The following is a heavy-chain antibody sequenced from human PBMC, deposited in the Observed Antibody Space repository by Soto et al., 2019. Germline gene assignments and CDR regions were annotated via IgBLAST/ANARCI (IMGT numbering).Heavy chain of an antibody. Sequence: PGGSLRLSCAASGFIFSTYGMHWVRQAPGKGLEWVALVWYDGSKKYYADSVTGRFTISRDNSKNTLYLEMNSLRAEDTALYYCARGTDSGSHSAFDIWGQGTMVTVS. CDR1: GFIFSTYG. D-gene: IGHD1-26*01. J-gene: IGHJ3*02. CDR2: VWYDGSKK. V-gene: IGHV3-33*01. CDR3: ARGTDSGSHSAFDI.